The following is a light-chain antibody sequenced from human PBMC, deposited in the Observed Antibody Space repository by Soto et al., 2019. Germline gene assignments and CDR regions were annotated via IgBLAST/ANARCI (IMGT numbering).Light chain of an antibody. Sequence: DIQMTQSPSSLSASAGDRVTITCRASHGIRNFLGWYQQKPGKAPKRLILAASSLESGVPSRFSGSGSGTEFTLTISSLQPEDFATYYCLQHDTYPFTFGQGTKVEIK. CDR3: LQHDTYPFT. J-gene: IGKJ2*01. V-gene: IGKV1-17*01. CDR2: AAS. CDR1: HGIRNF.